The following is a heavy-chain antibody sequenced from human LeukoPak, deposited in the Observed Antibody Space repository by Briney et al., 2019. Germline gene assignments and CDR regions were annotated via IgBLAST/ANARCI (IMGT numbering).Heavy chain of an antibody. CDR2: ITTGSTYI. CDR3: AKDGVNYYDSSGYSP. J-gene: IGHJ5*02. Sequence: GGSLRLSCSASAFTFSDYTMIWVRQAPGKGLEWVSCITTGSTYIYYADSVKGRFTISRDNAKNSLYLQMNSLRAEDTAVYYCAKDGVNYYDSSGYSPWGQGTLVTVSS. D-gene: IGHD3-22*01. V-gene: IGHV3-21*04. CDR1: AFTFSDYT.